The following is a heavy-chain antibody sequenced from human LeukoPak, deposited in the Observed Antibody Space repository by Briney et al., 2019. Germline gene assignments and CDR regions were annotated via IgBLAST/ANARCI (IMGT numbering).Heavy chain of an antibody. V-gene: IGHV3-64D*06. D-gene: IGHD3-22*01. CDR3: VKRVAGSRGYDY. Sequence: PGGSLRLSCSASGFTFSNCAMHWVRQAPGKGLEYVSAISTDGGGTYYADSVKGRFTISRENSKDTLFLQMSSLRPEDTAVYYCVKRVAGSRGYDYWGQGTLVTVSS. J-gene: IGHJ4*02. CDR1: GFTFSNCA. CDR2: ISTDGGGT.